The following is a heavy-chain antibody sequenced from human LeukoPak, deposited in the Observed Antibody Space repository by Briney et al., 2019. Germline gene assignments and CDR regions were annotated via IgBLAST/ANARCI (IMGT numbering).Heavy chain of an antibody. V-gene: IGHV3-43*02. CDR1: GASIRSGDYY. D-gene: IGHD6-19*01. CDR3: TKEHSSGWPTIDC. J-gene: IGHJ4*02. CDR2: INRNGGAI. Sequence: PSETLSLTCTVSGASIRSGDYYWSWIRQPPGKGLEWVSVINRNGGAIQYADSVKGRFIISRDNSKNSLYLQMNSLRTEDTALYYCTKEHSSGWPTIDCWGQGTLVTVSS.